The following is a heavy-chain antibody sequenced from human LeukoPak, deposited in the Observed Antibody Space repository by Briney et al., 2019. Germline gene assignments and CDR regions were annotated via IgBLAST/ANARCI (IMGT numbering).Heavy chain of an antibody. D-gene: IGHD3-10*01. V-gene: IGHV3-30*18. J-gene: IGHJ4*02. CDR2: ISSDGSNK. CDR1: GFILNNYD. CDR3: AKALRTSMVRGVIMPGGVDY. Sequence: GGSLRLSCAVSGFILNNYDMHWVRQAPGKGLEWVAVISSDGSNKYYADSVKGRFTVSRDNSKNTLYVQMNSLRAEDTAVYYCAKALRTSMVRGVIMPGGVDYWGQGTLVTVSS.